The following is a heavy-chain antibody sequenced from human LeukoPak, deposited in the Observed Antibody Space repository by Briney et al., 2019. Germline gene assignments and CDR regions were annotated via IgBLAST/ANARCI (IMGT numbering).Heavy chain of an antibody. CDR1: GGSISSYY. CDR3: GRVRTGNTGSPEYFED. Sequence: SETLSRTCTVSGGSISSYYWSWIRQPPGKGLEWIGYLFYSGNTNSNPSLKSRVTISTDTSKNQFSLRLKSVTAADTAVYFCGRVRTGNTGSPEYFEDWGQGTLVTVSS. V-gene: IGHV4-59*01. D-gene: IGHD5-12*01. J-gene: IGHJ1*01. CDR2: LFYSGNT.